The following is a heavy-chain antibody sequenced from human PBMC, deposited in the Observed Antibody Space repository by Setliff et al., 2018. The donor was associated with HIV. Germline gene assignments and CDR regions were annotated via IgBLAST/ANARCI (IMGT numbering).Heavy chain of an antibody. CDR3: ARDWALDV. J-gene: IGHJ6*04. Sequence: PGGSLRLSCAASGFTFNAYAMHWVRQPPGKGLEWVSGISSNTGNIYYADSVTGRFTISRDNAKNSLFLQMNDLRPEDTAFYYCARDWALDVWGKGTTVTVSS. CDR2: ISSNTGNI. CDR1: GFTFNAYA. V-gene: IGHV3-9*01.